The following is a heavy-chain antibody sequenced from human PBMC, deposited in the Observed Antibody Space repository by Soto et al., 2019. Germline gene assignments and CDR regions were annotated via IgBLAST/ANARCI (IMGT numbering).Heavy chain of an antibody. D-gene: IGHD3-3*01. Sequence: ASVKVSCKVSGYTLTELSMHWVRQAPGKGLEWMGGFDPEDGETIYAQKFQGRVTMTEDTSTDTAYTELSSLRSEDTAVYYCASSLRFLEWASGEYYGMDVWGQGTTVTVSS. J-gene: IGHJ6*02. V-gene: IGHV1-24*01. CDR2: FDPEDGET. CDR3: ASSLRFLEWASGEYYGMDV. CDR1: GYTLTELS.